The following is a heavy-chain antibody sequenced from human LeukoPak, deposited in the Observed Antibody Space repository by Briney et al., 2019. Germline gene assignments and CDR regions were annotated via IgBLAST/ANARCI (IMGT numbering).Heavy chain of an antibody. J-gene: IGHJ4*02. D-gene: IGHD3-22*01. CDR1: GYTFTGYY. CDR3: ARHDNYYVSSGPFDS. V-gene: IGHV1-2*02. Sequence: ASVKVSCKASGYTFTGYYMHWVRQAPGQGLEWMGWINPNSGDTNYAQRFQGRVTMTRDTSISTAYMELSSLRSDDTAVYYCARHDNYYVSSGPFDSWGQGTLVTVSS. CDR2: INPNSGDT.